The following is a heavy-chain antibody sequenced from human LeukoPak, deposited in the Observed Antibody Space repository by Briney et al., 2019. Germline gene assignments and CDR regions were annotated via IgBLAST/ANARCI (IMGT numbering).Heavy chain of an antibody. Sequence: GGSLRLSCAASGFTLSSYSMNWVRQAPGKGLEWVSSISSSSSYIYYADSVKGRFTISRDNAKNSLYLQMNSLRAEDTAVYYCAREGYYYGSGSYPDASDIWGQGTMVTVSS. CDR1: GFTLSSYS. D-gene: IGHD3-10*01. V-gene: IGHV3-21*01. J-gene: IGHJ3*02. CDR2: ISSSSSYI. CDR3: AREGYYYGSGSYPDASDI.